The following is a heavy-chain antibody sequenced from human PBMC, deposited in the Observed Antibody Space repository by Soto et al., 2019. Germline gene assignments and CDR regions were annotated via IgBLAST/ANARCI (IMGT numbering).Heavy chain of an antibody. CDR3: ARRNNQALVDS. D-gene: IGHD1-1*01. Sequence: SETLSLTCAVSGDSVSRGPNYWSWIRQPPGGRLEWLGYVYDIQTTNTNPSLRSRVSISKDPSKNQFSLRLTSVTAADTAVYYCARRNNQALVDSWGQGTLVTVSS. CDR2: VYDIQTT. J-gene: IGHJ4*02. V-gene: IGHV4-61*01. CDR1: GDSVSRGPNY.